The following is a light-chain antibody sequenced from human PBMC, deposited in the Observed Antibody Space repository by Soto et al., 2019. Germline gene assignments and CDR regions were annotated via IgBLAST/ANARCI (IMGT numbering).Light chain of an antibody. CDR1: QTISDY. Sequence: DIQMTHSPSSLSASVGDRVTITCRTSQTISDYLNWYQHKPGKAPKLLISAASSLQSGVPSRFSGSGSGTDFTLTISSLQPEDFATYYCQQSYSTLTFGPGTKVDTK. CDR2: AAS. V-gene: IGKV1-39*01. J-gene: IGKJ3*01. CDR3: QQSYSTLT.